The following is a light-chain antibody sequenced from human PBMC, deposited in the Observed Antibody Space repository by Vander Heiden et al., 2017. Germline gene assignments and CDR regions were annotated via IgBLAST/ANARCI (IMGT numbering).Light chain of an antibody. J-gene: IGLJ3*02. CDR3: CSYAGRYTWV. CDR1: SSDVGGYNY. CDR2: DVS. Sequence: QSTLTPPRSVSGSPGQSVTISCTGTSSDVGGYNYVSWYQQHPGKAPKIMTYDVSKRPSGVPDRFSGSKSGNTASLTISGLQAEDEAEYYCCSYAGRYTWVFGGGTKLTVL. V-gene: IGLV2-11*01.